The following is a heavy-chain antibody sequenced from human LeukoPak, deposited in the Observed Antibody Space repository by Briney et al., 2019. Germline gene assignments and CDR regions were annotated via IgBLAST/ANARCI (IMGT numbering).Heavy chain of an antibody. CDR3: VPLTDGSIDY. Sequence: GGSLRLSCAASTFTVSTNYMTWVHQAPGKGLEWVSMIYTGGSPYYADSVKGRFTISRDNSKNTLNLQMNSLRAEGTAVYYCVPLTDGSIDYWGQGTLVTVSS. CDR1: TFTVSTNY. V-gene: IGHV3-66*01. J-gene: IGHJ4*02. D-gene: IGHD3-10*01. CDR2: IYTGGSP.